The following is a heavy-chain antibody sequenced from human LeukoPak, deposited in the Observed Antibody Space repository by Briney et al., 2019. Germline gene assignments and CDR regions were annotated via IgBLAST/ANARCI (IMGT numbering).Heavy chain of an antibody. Sequence: GGSLRLSCAASGLTFNNFGMHWVRQAPGKGLEWVAFIGFEGLHKYYADSVKGRFTISKDNSKATLYLQVNSVRPEDTAVYYCAKDLHCGYSSDYWGLGTLVTVSS. CDR1: GLTFNNFG. D-gene: IGHD3-10*01. CDR3: AKDLHCGYSSDY. J-gene: IGHJ4*02. CDR2: IGFEGLHK. V-gene: IGHV3-30*02.